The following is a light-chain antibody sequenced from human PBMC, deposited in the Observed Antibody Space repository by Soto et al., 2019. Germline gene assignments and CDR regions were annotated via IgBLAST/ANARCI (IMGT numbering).Light chain of an antibody. CDR1: QSISSW. J-gene: IGKJ1*01. CDR3: QQYNSYVWT. Sequence: DIQMTQSPSTLSASVGERVTITCRASQSISSWLAWYQQKPGKAPKLLIYDASSLESGVPSRFSGSGSGTEFTLTISSLQPDDFATYYCQQYNSYVWTFGQGTKV. CDR2: DAS. V-gene: IGKV1-5*01.